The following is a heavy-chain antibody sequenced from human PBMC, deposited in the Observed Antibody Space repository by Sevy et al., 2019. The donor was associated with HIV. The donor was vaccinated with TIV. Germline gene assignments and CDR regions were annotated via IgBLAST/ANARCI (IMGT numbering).Heavy chain of an antibody. Sequence: GESLKISCAASGFTFNNYWMTWVHQAPGKGLEWVANIKQDGSDKYYMESVKGRFNISRDNTKNSLYLQLNSLRAEDTAVYYCARSWDYWGQMGYWGQGTLVTVSS. V-gene: IGHV3-7*03. D-gene: IGHD7-27*01. CDR1: GFTFNNYW. CDR2: IKQDGSDK. CDR3: ARSWDYWGQMGY. J-gene: IGHJ4*02.